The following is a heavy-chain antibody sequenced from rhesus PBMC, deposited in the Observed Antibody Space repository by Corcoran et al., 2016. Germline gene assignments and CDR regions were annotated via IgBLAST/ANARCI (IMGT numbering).Heavy chain of an antibody. CDR1: VGSIRGYYY. D-gene: IGHD2-39*01. CDR3: ARGGASAAFDF. V-gene: IGHV4-73*01. Sequence: QVKLQQWGEGLVKPSETLSLTCAVYVGSIRGYYYWSWIRQPAGKGLEGIGYIYGNSASTNYNPSLKNRVTISKDTSKNQFSLKLSSVTAADTAVYYCARGGASAAFDFWGQGLRVTVSS. CDR2: IYGNSAST. J-gene: IGHJ3*01.